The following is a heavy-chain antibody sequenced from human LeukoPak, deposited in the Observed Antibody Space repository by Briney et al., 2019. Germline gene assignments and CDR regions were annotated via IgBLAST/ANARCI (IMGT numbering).Heavy chain of an antibody. J-gene: IGHJ4*02. Sequence: SETLSLTCSVSGGSMSSYYWSWIRQPPGKGLEWIGDIYYSGSTNYNPSLKSRVTISVDTSKNQFHLNLSSVTAADTAVYYCARGLTIYDILTAYYTFPYFDYWGQGTLVTVSS. V-gene: IGHV4-59*01. CDR2: IYYSGST. D-gene: IGHD3-9*01. CDR3: ARGLTIYDILTAYYTFPYFDY. CDR1: GGSMSSYY.